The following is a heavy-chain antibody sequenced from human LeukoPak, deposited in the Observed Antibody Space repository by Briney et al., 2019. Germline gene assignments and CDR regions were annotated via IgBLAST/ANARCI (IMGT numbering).Heavy chain of an antibody. Sequence: ASVKVSCKASVYTFTGYYMHWVRQAPGQGLEWVGWINPNSGGTNYAQKFQGRVTMTRDTSISTAYMELSRLRSDDTAVYYCAREGVRGGHFDYWGQGTLVTVSS. CDR2: INPNSGGT. CDR3: AREGVRGGHFDY. J-gene: IGHJ4*02. D-gene: IGHD3-16*01. CDR1: VYTFTGYY. V-gene: IGHV1-2*02.